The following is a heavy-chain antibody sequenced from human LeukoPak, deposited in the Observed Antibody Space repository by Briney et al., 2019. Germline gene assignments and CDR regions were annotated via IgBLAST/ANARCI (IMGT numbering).Heavy chain of an antibody. Sequence: ASVKVSCKASGGTFSSYAISWVRQAPGQGLEWMGIINPNGGSTSYAQKFQGRVTMTRDTSTSTVYLDLSSLRSEDTAVYYCARGASYSSSWSWFDPWGQGTLVTVSS. D-gene: IGHD6-13*01. J-gene: IGHJ5*02. CDR2: INPNGGST. V-gene: IGHV1-46*01. CDR3: ARGASYSSSWSWFDP. CDR1: GGTFSSYA.